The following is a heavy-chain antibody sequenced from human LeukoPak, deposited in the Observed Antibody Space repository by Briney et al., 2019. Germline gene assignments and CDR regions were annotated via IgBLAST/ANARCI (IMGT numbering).Heavy chain of an antibody. D-gene: IGHD2-2*01. J-gene: IGHJ4*02. V-gene: IGHV3-23*01. CDR1: GFTFSSYA. CDR3: AKDAPVNIVVVPAANS. Sequence: GGSLRLSCAASGFTFSSYAMSWVRQAPRKGLEWVSAISGSGGSTYYADSVKGRFTISRDNSKNTLYLQMNSLRAEDTAVYYCAKDAPVNIVVVPAANSWGQGTLVTVSS. CDR2: ISGSGGST.